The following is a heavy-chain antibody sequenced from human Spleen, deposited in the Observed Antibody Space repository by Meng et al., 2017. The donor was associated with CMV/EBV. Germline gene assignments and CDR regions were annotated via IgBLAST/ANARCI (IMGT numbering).Heavy chain of an antibody. Sequence: GESLKISCAASGFTFSTYASHGVRQAPGKGLEWVAVISNDGSKNYYADAVKGRFTISRDNSKNTLYLQMNSLRAEDTAVYYCARDRYKGFDYWGQGTLVTVSS. J-gene: IGHJ4*02. CDR1: GFTFSTYA. CDR3: ARDRYKGFDY. CDR2: ISNDGSKN. D-gene: IGHD1-14*01. V-gene: IGHV3-30-3*01.